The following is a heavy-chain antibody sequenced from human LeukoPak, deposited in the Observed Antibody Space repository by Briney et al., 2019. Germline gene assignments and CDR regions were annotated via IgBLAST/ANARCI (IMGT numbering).Heavy chain of an antibody. CDR2: ISSSSSYI. CDR1: GFTFSSYS. J-gene: IGHJ6*03. D-gene: IGHD3-9*01. CDR3: AKDGARYYDILTGYPEPDYYYYYMDV. V-gene: IGHV3-21*01. Sequence: GGSLRLSCAASGFTFSSYSMNWVRQAPGKGLEWVSSISSSSSYIYYADSVKGRFTISRDNSKNTLYLQMNSLRAEDTAVYYCAKDGARYYDILTGYPEPDYYYYYMDVWGKGTTVTISS.